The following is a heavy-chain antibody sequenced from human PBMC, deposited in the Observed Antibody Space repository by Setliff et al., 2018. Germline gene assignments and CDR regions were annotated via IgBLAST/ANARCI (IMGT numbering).Heavy chain of an antibody. CDR3: ARHVWGSSSWYNWFDP. J-gene: IGHJ5*02. CDR1: GYSISSGNY. D-gene: IGHD6-13*01. Sequence: SETLSLTCAVSGYSISSGNYWGWIRQPAGKGLEWIGNIYTYGGTDYSPSLRSRVTISLGTSKNQFSLQLTSVTAADTAVYYCARHVWGSSSWYNWFDPWGQGTLVTVS. CDR2: IYTYGGT. V-gene: IGHV4-38-2*01.